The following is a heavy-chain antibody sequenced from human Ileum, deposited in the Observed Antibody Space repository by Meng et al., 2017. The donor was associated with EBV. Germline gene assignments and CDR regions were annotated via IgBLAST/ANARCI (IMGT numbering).Heavy chain of an antibody. CDR2: IYYSGRT. V-gene: IGHV4-39*01. D-gene: IGHD6-13*01. Sequence: QVQRQGSGPGLVKPSGTLSLTCTVSGGPINSSSYYWGWIRQPPGKGLEWIGSIYYSGRTYYNPSLKSRVTISVDTSKNQFSLKLSSVTAADTAVYYCARPIAAAGWFDPWGQGTLVTVSS. CDR3: ARPIAAAGWFDP. CDR1: GGPINSSSYY. J-gene: IGHJ5*02.